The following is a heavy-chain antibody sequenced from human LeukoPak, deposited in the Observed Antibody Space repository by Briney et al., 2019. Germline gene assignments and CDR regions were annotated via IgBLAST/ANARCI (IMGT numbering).Heavy chain of an antibody. CDR3: ARLVSGVGNWFDP. J-gene: IGHJ5*02. CDR2: IYPGDSDT. D-gene: IGHD1-26*01. CDR1: GYSFTSYW. V-gene: IGHV5-51*01. Sequence: GESLKISCKGSGYSFTSYWIVWVRQMPGKGLEWMGIIYPGDSDTRYSPSFQGQVTLPADKSISTAYLQWSSLKASDTAMYYCARLVSGVGNWFDPWGQGTLVTVSS.